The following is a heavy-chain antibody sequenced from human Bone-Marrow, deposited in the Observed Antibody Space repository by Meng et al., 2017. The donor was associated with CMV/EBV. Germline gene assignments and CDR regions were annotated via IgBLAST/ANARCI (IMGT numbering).Heavy chain of an antibody. V-gene: IGHV1-2*02. J-gene: IGHJ4*02. D-gene: IGHD1-7*01. CDR1: GYTFTSYY. CDR2: INPNSGGT. CDR3: ARAMYNWNYEDY. Sequence: ASVKVSCKASGYTFTSYYMHWVRQAPGQGLEWMGWINPNSGGTNYAQKFQGRVTMTRDTSISTAYMELSRLRSDDTAVYYCARAMYNWNYEDYWGQGTLVTVSS.